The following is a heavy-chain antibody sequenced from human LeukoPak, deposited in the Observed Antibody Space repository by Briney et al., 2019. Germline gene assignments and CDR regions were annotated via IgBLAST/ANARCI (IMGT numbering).Heavy chain of an antibody. D-gene: IGHD3-9*01. CDR1: GYTFTGYY. V-gene: IGHV1-2*02. CDR2: VNPKRGDT. CDR3: GKDRGGRYFDFLSGYMDV. Sequence: ASVKVSCKASGYTFTGYYMHWVRQAPGQGLEWMGWVNPKRGDTNYAQKFQGRVTMTMDTSLSTAYLEVSSLRSDDTAVYYCGKDRGGRYFDFLSGYMDVWGEGTTVTISS. J-gene: IGHJ6*03.